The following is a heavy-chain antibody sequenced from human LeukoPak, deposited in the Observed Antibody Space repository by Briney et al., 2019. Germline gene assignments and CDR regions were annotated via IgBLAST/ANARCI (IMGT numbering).Heavy chain of an antibody. CDR3: GREYNVGPRYFDL. D-gene: IGHD2-21*01. Sequence: GGSLRLSCAASGFTFSSYGMYWVRQAPGKGLEWVTFIRYDGSDKYYAVSVRGRFTISRDNAKNTVYMQMNSLSVEDTAVYLCGREYNVGPRYFDLWGRGTLVTVSS. J-gene: IGHJ2*01. CDR1: GFTFSSYG. CDR2: IRYDGSDK. V-gene: IGHV3-30*02.